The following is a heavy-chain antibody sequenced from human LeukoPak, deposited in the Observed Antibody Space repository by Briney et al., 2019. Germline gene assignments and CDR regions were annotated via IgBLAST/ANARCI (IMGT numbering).Heavy chain of an antibody. D-gene: IGHD3-22*01. V-gene: IGHV4-4*02. CDR3: ARANYYDSRSGCGY. Sequence: KASETLSLTCAVSGGSISSSNWWSWVRQPPGKGLEWIGEIYHSGSTNYNPSLKSRVTISVDKSKNQFSLKLSSVTAADTAVYYCARANYYDSRSGCGYWGQGTLVTVSS. CDR2: IYHSGST. CDR1: GGSISSSNW. J-gene: IGHJ4*02.